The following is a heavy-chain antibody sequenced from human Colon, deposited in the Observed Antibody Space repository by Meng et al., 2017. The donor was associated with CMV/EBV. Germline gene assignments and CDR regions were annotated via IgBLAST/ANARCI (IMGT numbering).Heavy chain of an antibody. CDR3: ARDDGDY. Sequence: GESLKISCAASGFTLSPYWMKWVRQAPGKGLEWVASINKDGSGKYYVASLRGRFTISRDNAKNSLYLQLETLRAEDTALDYCARDDGDYWGQGMLVTVSS. V-gene: IGHV3-7*01. D-gene: IGHD5-24*01. J-gene: IGHJ4*02. CDR2: INKDGSGK. CDR1: GFTLSPYW.